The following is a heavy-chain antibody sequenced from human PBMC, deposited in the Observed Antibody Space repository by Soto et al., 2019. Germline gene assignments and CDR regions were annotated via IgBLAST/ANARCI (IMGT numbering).Heavy chain of an antibody. Sequence: QVQRRLWGAGPVRPSETLSLTCVVFGGSFSGYYWTWIRQPPGKGLEWIGEIVYSGATNVNPSLQSRVTMSVDTSTNQFSLRLDSVTAADTAVYYCARGVVFTAYATFDFWGQGKLVTVSS. CDR1: GGSFSGYY. V-gene: IGHV4-34*02. CDR2: IVYSGAT. CDR3: ARGVVFTAYATFDF. J-gene: IGHJ4*02. D-gene: IGHD2-15*01.